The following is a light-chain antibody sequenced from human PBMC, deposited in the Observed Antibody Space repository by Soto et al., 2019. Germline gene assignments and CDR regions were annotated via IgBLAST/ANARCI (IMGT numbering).Light chain of an antibody. Sequence: EIVLTQSPGTLSLSPGERATLSCRASQSVTNNYLAWYQHKPGQAPRCLIYGAAIRSTGIPDRFSGSGSGTDFTLTISRLEPEDFAVYYFQQYGTSLTFGQGTKLEIK. CDR1: QSVTNNY. CDR2: GAA. J-gene: IGKJ2*01. V-gene: IGKV3-20*01. CDR3: QQYGTSLT.